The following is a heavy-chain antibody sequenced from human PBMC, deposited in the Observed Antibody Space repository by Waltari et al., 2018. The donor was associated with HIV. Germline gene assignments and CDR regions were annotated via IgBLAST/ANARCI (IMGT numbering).Heavy chain of an antibody. Sequence: QVQLQQWGAGLLKPSETLSLTCAVYGGSFSGYYWSWIRQPPGKGLEWIGEINHSGSTNYNPSLKSRVTISVDTSKNQFSLKLSSVTAADTAVYYCARAQGNPHYYGMDVWGQGTTVTVSS. CDR1: GGSFSGYY. CDR3: ARAQGNPHYYGMDV. CDR2: INHSGST. V-gene: IGHV4-34*01. J-gene: IGHJ6*02.